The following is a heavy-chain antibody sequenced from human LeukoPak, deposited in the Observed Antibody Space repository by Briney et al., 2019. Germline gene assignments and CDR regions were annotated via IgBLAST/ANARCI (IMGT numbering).Heavy chain of an antibody. V-gene: IGHV3-30*02. CDR3: AKDALYSRSSHVDY. CDR1: GFTFSTYG. J-gene: IGHJ4*02. D-gene: IGHD6-13*01. Sequence: GGSLRLSCAASGFTFSTYGMHWVRQAPGKGLEWVAFIRFDGSNKYYADSMRGRFTISRDNSKNTLYLQMNSLRAEDTAVYYCAKDALYSRSSHVDYWGQGTLVTVSS. CDR2: IRFDGSNK.